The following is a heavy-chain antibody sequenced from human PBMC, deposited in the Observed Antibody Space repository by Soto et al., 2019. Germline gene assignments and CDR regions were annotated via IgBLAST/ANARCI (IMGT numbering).Heavy chain of an antibody. Sequence: GGSLRLSCAASGFTFSSHAMHWVRQAPGKGLEWVAVISYDGSNKQYADSVKGRLTISRDNSKNTLYLQMNSLRAEDTAVYYCASYGSGSYYIGWGQGTTVTVSS. J-gene: IGHJ6*02. D-gene: IGHD3-10*01. V-gene: IGHV3-30-3*01. CDR1: GFTFSSHA. CDR2: ISYDGSNK. CDR3: ASYGSGSYYIG.